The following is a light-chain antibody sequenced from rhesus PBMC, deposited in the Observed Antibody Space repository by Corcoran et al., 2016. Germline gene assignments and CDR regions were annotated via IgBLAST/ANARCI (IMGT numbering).Light chain of an antibody. V-gene: IGKV1-22*01. J-gene: IGKJ4*01. CDR2: KAS. CDR1: QGISSW. Sequence: DIQMTQSPSSLSASVGDTVTITCRASQGISSWLAWYQQKPGKAPKLLIYKASSLQSGVPSRFSGSGSGTDFTLTISSLQSEDFATFFCQHYSGRPLTFGGGTKVEIK. CDR3: QHYSGRPLT.